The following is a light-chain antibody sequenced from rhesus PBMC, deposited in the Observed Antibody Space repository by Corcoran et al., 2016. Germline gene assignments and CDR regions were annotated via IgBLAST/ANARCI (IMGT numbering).Light chain of an antibody. V-gene: IGKV1S11*01. CDR3: HQHNSYPLT. J-gene: IGKJ4*01. Sequence: DIQMTQSPSSLSASVGDRVTITCQASQEIGSWLAWYQQKPGKAPKVLIYAASSLQSGVPSRVSGSGSGTDFTLTINSLQPEDFAAYYCHQHNSYPLTFGGGTKVEIK. CDR1: QEIGSW. CDR2: AAS.